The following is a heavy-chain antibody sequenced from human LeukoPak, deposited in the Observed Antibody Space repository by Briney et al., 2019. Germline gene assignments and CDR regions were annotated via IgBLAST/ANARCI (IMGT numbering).Heavy chain of an antibody. CDR2: ISSKTGIT. D-gene: IGHD3-10*01. CDR1: GFTFDAYA. CDR3: AKVYATLSYGMDV. Sequence: GGSLRLSCAASGFTFDAYAMHWVRQAPGRGLECVSGISSKTGITGYADSVRGRFTISRDDAKNFLYLQMDGLRVEDTALYYCAKVYATLSYGMDVWGQGTTVTVSS. V-gene: IGHV3-9*01. J-gene: IGHJ6*02.